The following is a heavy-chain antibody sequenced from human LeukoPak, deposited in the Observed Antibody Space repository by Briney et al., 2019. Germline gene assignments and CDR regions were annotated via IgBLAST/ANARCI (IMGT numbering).Heavy chain of an antibody. CDR3: ASRARSGCYPLHY. V-gene: IGHV3-23*01. CDR2: LGGRGVLT. CDR1: GFTFINCA. D-gene: IGHD6-19*01. Sequence: RGSLRLTFAATGFTFINCAMSWVRQAPGKGLEWVSTLGGRGVLTYYADSVRGRFTVSRDNSKQTLYLEMNSLRAEDTAVYYCASRARSGCYPLHYWGQGFLVTVSS. J-gene: IGHJ4*02.